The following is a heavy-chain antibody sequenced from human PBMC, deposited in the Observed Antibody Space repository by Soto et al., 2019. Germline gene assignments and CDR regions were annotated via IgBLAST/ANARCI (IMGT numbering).Heavy chain of an antibody. V-gene: IGHV4-30-4*01. J-gene: IGHJ6*02. CDR1: GGSISSGDYY. CDR3: ARDDGSTYYYYGMDV. D-gene: IGHD2-2*01. CDR2: IYYSGST. Sequence: PSETLSLTCAVSGGSISSGDYYWSWIRQPPGKGLEWIGYIYYSGSTYYNPSLKSRVTISVDTSKNQFSLKLSPVTAADTAVYYCARDDGSTYYYYGMDVWGQGTTVTVSS.